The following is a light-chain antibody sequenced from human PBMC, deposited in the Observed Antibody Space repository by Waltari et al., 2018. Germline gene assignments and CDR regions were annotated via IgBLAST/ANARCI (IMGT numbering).Light chain of an antibody. CDR1: SSNIGAGYA. CDR3: QSYDSSLSGVGVV. Sequence: QSVLTQPPSVSGAPGQRVTISCTGSSSNIGAGYAVHWYQQFPGTAPKVLNYDNSNRPSGVPDRFSGSKSGASASLAITGLQAEDEADYYCQSYDSSLSGVGVVFAGGTKLTVL. V-gene: IGLV1-40*01. CDR2: DNS. J-gene: IGLJ2*01.